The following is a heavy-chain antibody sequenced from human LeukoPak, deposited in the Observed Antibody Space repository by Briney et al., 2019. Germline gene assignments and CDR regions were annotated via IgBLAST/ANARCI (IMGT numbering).Heavy chain of an antibody. Sequence: PSETLSLTCTVSGGSISSYYWSWIRQPAGKGPEWIGSIYYTGSTNYNPSLKSRVTISLDTSKNQFSLKLTSVTAADTAVYYCASVRGYSSGWYASGFDPWGQGTLVTVSS. CDR3: ASVRGYSSGWYASGFDP. V-gene: IGHV4-59*08. D-gene: IGHD6-19*01. J-gene: IGHJ5*02. CDR1: GGSISSYY. CDR2: IYYTGST.